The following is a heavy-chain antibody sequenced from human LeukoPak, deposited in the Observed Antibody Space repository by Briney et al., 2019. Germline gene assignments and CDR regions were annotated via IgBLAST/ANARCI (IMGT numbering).Heavy chain of an antibody. Sequence: SQTLSLTCAVSGGSISSSGYSWTWIRQPPGKGLQWIAYMYYSGSAYYNPSLKSRVTISVDTSKNQFSLKLSSVTAADTAVYYCARAAATVTTDSYYYYYMDVWGKGTTVTISS. CDR2: MYYSGSA. V-gene: IGHV4-30-4*07. D-gene: IGHD4-17*01. CDR1: GGSISSSGYS. J-gene: IGHJ6*03. CDR3: ARAAATVTTDSYYYYYMDV.